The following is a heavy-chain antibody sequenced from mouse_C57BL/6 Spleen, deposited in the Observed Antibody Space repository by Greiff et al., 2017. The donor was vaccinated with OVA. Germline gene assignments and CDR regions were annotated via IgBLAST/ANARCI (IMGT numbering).Heavy chain of an antibody. D-gene: IGHD1-1*01. CDR2: ISDGGSYT. CDR1: GFTFSSYA. J-gene: IGHJ2*01. Sequence: EVQVVESGGGLVKPGGSLKLSCAASGFTFSSYAMSWVRQTPEKRLEWVATISDGGSYTYYPDNVKGRFTISRDNAKNNLYLQMSHLKSEDTAMYYCARVATVVATGDYFDYWGQGTTLTVSS. V-gene: IGHV5-4*01. CDR3: ARVATVVATGDYFDY.